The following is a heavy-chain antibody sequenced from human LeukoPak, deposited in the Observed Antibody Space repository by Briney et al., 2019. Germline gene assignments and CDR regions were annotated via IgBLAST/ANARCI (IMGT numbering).Heavy chain of an antibody. J-gene: IGHJ1*01. CDR2: IKQDGSEK. CDR1: GFTFSSYW. Sequence: PGGSLRLSCAASGFTFSSYWMSWVRQTPGKGLEWVANIKQDGSEKYYVDSVKGRFTIARDNAKNTLYLQMNSLRAEDTAVYYCYGANAEHWGQGTLVTVSS. D-gene: IGHD4-23*01. CDR3: YGANAEH. V-gene: IGHV3-7*02.